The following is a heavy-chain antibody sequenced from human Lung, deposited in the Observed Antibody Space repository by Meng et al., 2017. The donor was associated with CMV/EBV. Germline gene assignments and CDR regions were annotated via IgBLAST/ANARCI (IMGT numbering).Heavy chain of an antibody. D-gene: IGHD2-2*01. CDR2: IYHSGST. CDR3: ARVSCSSTSCYDY. CDR1: GYSISSGYY. Sequence: SXTXSLXXTVSGYSISSGYYWGWIRQPPGKGLEWIGSIYHSGSTYYNPSLKSRVTISVDTSKNQFSLKLSSVTAADTAVYYCARVSCSSTSCYDYWGQGTXVTVSS. V-gene: IGHV4-38-2*02. J-gene: IGHJ4*02.